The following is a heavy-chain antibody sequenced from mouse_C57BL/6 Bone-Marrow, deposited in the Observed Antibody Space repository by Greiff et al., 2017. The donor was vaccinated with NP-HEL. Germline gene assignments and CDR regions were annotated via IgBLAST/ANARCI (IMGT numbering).Heavy chain of an antibody. CDR1: GYTFTSYW. V-gene: IGHV1-50*01. J-gene: IGHJ1*03. D-gene: IGHD1-1*01. CDR3: ARFNGSLYFDV. CDR2: IDPSDSYT. Sequence: QVQLQQPGAELVKPGASVKLSCKASGYTFTSYWMQWVKQRPGPGLEWIGEIDPSDSYTNYNQKFKGKATLTVDTSSSTAYMQLSSLTSEASAVYYCARFNGSLYFDVWGTGTTVTVSS.